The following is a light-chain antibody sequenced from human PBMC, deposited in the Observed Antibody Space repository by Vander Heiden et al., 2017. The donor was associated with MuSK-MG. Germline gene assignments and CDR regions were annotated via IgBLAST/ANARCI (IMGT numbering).Light chain of an antibody. Sequence: DIQMTQSPSSLSASVGDRVTITCRASQSISSYLNWYQQKPGKAPKLLIYAASSLQSGVPSRFSGSGSGTDFTLTISRLQPEDFATYYCLQSYSTSFTFGHGTKVDIK. V-gene: IGKV1-39*01. CDR2: AAS. CDR1: QSISSY. CDR3: LQSYSTSFT. J-gene: IGKJ3*01.